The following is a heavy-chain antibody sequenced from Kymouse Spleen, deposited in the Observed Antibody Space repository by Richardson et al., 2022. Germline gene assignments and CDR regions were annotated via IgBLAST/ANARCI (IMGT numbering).Heavy chain of an antibody. CDR3: ARDRGYYGSGSYYYYYYGMDV. CDR1: GFTFSSYG. Sequence: QVQLVESGGGVVQPGRSLRLSCAASGFTFSSYGMHWVRQAPGKGLEWVAVIWYDGSNKYYADSVKGRFTISRDNSKNTLYLQMNSLRAEDTAVYYCARDRGYYGSGSYYYYYYGMDVWGQGTTVTVSS. CDR2: IWYDGSNK. V-gene: IGHV3-33*01. J-gene: IGHJ6*02. D-gene: IGHD3-10*01.